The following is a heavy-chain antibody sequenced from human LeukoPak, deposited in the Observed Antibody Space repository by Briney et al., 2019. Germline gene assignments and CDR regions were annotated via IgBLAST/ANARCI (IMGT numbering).Heavy chain of an antibody. CDR1: GYTFTGYY. D-gene: IGHD5-18*01. V-gene: IGHV1-2*02. CDR3: ARVYRSGSIYGQGYFDN. Sequence: ASVKVSCKASGYTFTGYYINWVRQAPGQGLEWMGWINPSSDGTNYAQKFQGRVTMTRDTSISTAYMELSRLRSDDTAVYYCARVYRSGSIYGQGYFDNWGQGTLVTVFS. CDR2: INPSSDGT. J-gene: IGHJ4*02.